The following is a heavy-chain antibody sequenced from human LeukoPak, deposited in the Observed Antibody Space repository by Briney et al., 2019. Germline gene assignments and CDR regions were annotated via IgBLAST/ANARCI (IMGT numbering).Heavy chain of an antibody. J-gene: IGHJ2*01. CDR1: GYSFTSYW. Sequence: GESLKISCKGSGYSFTSYWIGWARPMPGKGLEWMGIIYPGDSDTRYSPSFQGQVTISADKSISTAYLQWSSLKASDTAMYYCARGPTMVATEDWYFDLWGRGTLVTVSS. CDR3: ARGPTMVATEDWYFDL. V-gene: IGHV5-51*01. D-gene: IGHD4/OR15-4a*01. CDR2: IYPGDSDT.